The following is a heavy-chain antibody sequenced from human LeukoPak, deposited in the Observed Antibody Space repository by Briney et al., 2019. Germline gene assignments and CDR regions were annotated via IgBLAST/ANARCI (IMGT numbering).Heavy chain of an antibody. CDR2: ISSGSSYI. J-gene: IGHJ2*01. D-gene: IGHD1-1*01. Sequence: GGSLRLSCAASRFTFSTYSMNWVRQAPGKGLECVSSISSGSSYIYYADSVKGRFTISRDNAKNLLYLQMNSVRAEDTAVYYCAGSDTTGYIPREWDYWYFDLWGRGALVTVSS. V-gene: IGHV3-21*01. CDR1: RFTFSTYS. CDR3: AGSDTTGYIPREWDYWYFDL.